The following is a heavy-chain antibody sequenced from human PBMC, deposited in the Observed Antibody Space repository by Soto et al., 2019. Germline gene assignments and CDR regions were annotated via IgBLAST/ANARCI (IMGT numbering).Heavy chain of an antibody. CDR2: ISAYNGNT. CDR3: ARVSGYYYDSSGYYYDDY. J-gene: IGHJ4*02. CDR1: GYTFTSYG. Sequence: ASVKVSCKASGYTFTSYGISWVRQAPGQGLEWMGWISAYNGNTNYAQKLQGRVTMTTDTSTSTVYMELRSLRSDDTAVYYCARVSGYYYDSSGYYYDDYWGQGXLVTVYS. V-gene: IGHV1-18*01. D-gene: IGHD3-22*01.